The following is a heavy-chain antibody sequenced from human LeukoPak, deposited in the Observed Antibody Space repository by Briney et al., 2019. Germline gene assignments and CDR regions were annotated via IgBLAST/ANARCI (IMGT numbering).Heavy chain of an antibody. D-gene: IGHD6-19*01. CDR2: INPNSGGT. J-gene: IGHJ4*02. CDR1: GYTFTSYG. CDR3: ARDNADILVAGTVYYFDY. V-gene: IGHV1-2*02. Sequence: ASVKVSCKASGYTFTSYGISWVRQAPGQGLEWMGWINPNSGGTNYAQKFQGRVTMTRDTSISTAYMELSRLRSDDTAVYYCARDNADILVAGTVYYFDYWGQGTLVTVSS.